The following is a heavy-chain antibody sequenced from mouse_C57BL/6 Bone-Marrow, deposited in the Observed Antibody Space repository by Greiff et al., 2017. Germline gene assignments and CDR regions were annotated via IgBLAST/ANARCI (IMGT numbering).Heavy chain of an antibody. J-gene: IGHJ3*01. CDR2: IYPRSGNT. V-gene: IGHV1-81*01. CDR1: GYTFTSYG. Sequence: QVQLQQSGAELARPGASVKLSCKASGYTFTSYGISWVKQRTGQGLEWIGEIYPRSGNTYYNEKFKGEATLTADKSSSTAYMELRSLTSEDSAVYFCATAQASFAYWGQGTLVTVSA. CDR3: ATAQASFAY. D-gene: IGHD3-2*02.